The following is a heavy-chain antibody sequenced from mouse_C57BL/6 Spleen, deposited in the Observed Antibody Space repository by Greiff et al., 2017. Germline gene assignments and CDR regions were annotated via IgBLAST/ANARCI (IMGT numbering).Heavy chain of an antibody. J-gene: IGHJ1*03. V-gene: IGHV1-55*01. Sequence: VQLQQPGAELVKPGASVKMSCKASGYTFTSYWITWVKQRPGQGLEWIGDIYPGSGSTNYNEKFKSKATLTVDTSSSTAYMQLSSLTSEDSAVYYCARHGSSSSYWYFDVWGTGTTVTVSS. CDR3: ARHGSSSSYWYFDV. D-gene: IGHD1-1*01. CDR1: GYTFTSYW. CDR2: IYPGSGST.